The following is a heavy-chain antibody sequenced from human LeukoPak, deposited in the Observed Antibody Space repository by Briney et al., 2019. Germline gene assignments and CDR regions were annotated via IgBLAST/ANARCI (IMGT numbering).Heavy chain of an antibody. Sequence: GGSLRLSCAASGFTFSSYWMSWVRQAPGKGLEWVANIKQDGTEKFYVDSVRGRFTISRDNAKNSLYLQTNNLRAEDTAVYYCARGWEPTRAYYYGMDVWGQGTTVTVSS. CDR2: IKQDGTEK. CDR1: GFTFSSYW. V-gene: IGHV3-7*01. CDR3: ARGWEPTRAYYYGMDV. J-gene: IGHJ6*02. D-gene: IGHD1-14*01.